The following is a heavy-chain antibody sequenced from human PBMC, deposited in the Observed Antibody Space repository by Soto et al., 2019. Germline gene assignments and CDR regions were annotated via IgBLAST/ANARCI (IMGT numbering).Heavy chain of an antibody. CDR1: GFTFSLYG. Sequence: QVQLVESGGGVVQPGKSLRLSCAASGFTFSLYGMHWVRRAPDKGLGWVAVISYEGSDKYYADSMKGRFTISRDNSKNTLYLHMDSLRPDDTAVYYCAKEVRTRAATGLDYWGQGTLVTVSS. CDR2: ISYEGSDK. J-gene: IGHJ4*02. D-gene: IGHD6-13*01. CDR3: AKEVRTRAATGLDY. V-gene: IGHV3-30*18.